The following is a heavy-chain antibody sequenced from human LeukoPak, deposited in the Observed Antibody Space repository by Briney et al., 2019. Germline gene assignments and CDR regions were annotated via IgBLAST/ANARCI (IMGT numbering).Heavy chain of an antibody. CDR1: GFTFSSYA. J-gene: IGHJ4*02. CDR2: ISYDGSNK. V-gene: IGHV3-30*04. Sequence: GRSLRLSCAASGFTFSSYAMHWVRQAPGKGLEWVAVISYDGSNKYYADSVKGRFNISRDNSKNTLYLQMNSLRAEDTAVYYCARTWEEYYFDYWGQGTLVTVSS. D-gene: IGHD1-26*01. CDR3: ARTWEEYYFDY.